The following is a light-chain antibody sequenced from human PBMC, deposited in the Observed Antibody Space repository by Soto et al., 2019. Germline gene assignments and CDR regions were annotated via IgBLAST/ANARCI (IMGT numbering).Light chain of an antibody. CDR2: AAS. V-gene: IGKV1-9*01. CDR1: QGMSNF. CDR3: QQLNSYLFT. Sequence: DIQLTQSPSFLSASVGDRVTITCRARQGMSNFLAWYQQKPGKAPKLLIYAASTLQSGVPSRFSGSGSGTEFTLTISRLQPEDFATYYCQQLNSYLFTFGPGTKVDIK. J-gene: IGKJ3*01.